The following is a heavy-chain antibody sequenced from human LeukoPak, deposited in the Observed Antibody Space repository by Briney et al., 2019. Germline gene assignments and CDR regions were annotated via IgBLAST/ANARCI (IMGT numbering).Heavy chain of an antibody. J-gene: IGHJ4*02. CDR3: AAYYYDSRESEY. CDR2: VYYSGNT. CDR1: GGSISSSSYY. Sequence: SETLSLTCPVSGGSISSSSYYWGWIRQPPGKGLEWIGTVYYSGNTYYNPSLQSRVTISVDTSKNQFSLKLSSVTAADTAVYYCAAYYYDSRESEYWGQGTLVTVSS. V-gene: IGHV4-39*07. D-gene: IGHD3-22*01.